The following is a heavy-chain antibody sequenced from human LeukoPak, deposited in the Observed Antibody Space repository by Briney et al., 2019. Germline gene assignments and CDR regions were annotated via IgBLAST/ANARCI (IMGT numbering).Heavy chain of an antibody. CDR1: GFTVSSNY. D-gene: IGHD6-13*01. J-gene: IGHJ3*02. CDR3: ARSYSSSWYRSGAFDI. Sequence: PGGSLRLSCAASGFTVSSNYMSWVRQAPGKGLEWVSVIYSAGTTYSADSVKGRFTISRDNSENTLYLQMNSLRAEDTAVYYCARSYSSSWYRSGAFDIWGQGKMVTVSS. V-gene: IGHV3-53*01. CDR2: IYSAGTT.